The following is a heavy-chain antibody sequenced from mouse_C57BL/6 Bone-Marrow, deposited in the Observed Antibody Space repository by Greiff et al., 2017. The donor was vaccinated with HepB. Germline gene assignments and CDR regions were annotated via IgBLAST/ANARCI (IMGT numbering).Heavy chain of an antibody. Sequence: EVQGVESGGGLVKPGGSLKLSCAASGFTFSSYAMSWVRQTPEKRLEWVATISDGGSYTYYPDNVKGRFTISRDNAKKNLYLQMSHLKSEDTAMYYCARDTVCHYGSRAMDYWGQGTSVTVSS. CDR2: ISDGGSYT. CDR3: ARDTVCHYGSRAMDY. V-gene: IGHV5-4*01. J-gene: IGHJ4*01. CDR1: GFTFSSYA. D-gene: IGHD1-1*01.